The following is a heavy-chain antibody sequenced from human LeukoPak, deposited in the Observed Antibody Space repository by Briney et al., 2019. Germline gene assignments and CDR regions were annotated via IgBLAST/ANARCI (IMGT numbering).Heavy chain of an antibody. D-gene: IGHD3-10*01. CDR1: GYTFTRYG. V-gene: IGHV1-18*01. CDR2: ISAYNGNT. J-gene: IGHJ4*02. Sequence: ASVKVSCKASGYTFTRYGISWVRQAPGQGLEWMGWISAYNGNTNYAQKLQGRVTMTTDTSTSTAYMELRSLRSDDTALYYCARSYYGSGSSEFDYWGQGTLVTVSS. CDR3: ARSYYGSGSSEFDY.